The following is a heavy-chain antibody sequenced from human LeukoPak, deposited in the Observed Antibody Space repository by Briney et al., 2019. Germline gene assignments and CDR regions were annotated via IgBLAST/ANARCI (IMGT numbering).Heavy chain of an antibody. D-gene: IGHD3-22*01. Sequence: PGGSLRLSCAASGFTFSSYGMHWVRQALSKGLEWVAFIRYDGSNKYYADSVKGRFTISRDNSKNTLYLQMNSLRTEDTAVYYCAKGSITMIVVAYYYYYHMDVWGKGTTVTVSS. J-gene: IGHJ6*03. CDR2: IRYDGSNK. V-gene: IGHV3-30*02. CDR1: GFTFSSYG. CDR3: AKGSITMIVVAYYYYYHMDV.